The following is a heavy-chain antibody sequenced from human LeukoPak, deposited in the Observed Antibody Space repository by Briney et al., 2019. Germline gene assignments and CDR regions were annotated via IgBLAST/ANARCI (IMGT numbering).Heavy chain of an antibody. J-gene: IGHJ4*02. V-gene: IGHV3-30*14. Sequence: QAGGSLRLSCAASGFTFSSYAMNWVRQAPGKGLEWVALISYDGSNKYYADSVKGRFTISRDNSKNTLSFQMNSLRAEDTAVYYCARERWFGELLSLDYWGRGTLVTVSS. CDR3: ARERWFGELLSLDY. CDR1: GFTFSSYA. CDR2: ISYDGSNK. D-gene: IGHD3-10*01.